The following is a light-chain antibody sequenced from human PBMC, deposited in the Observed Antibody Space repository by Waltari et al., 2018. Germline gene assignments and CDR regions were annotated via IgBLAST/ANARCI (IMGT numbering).Light chain of an antibody. J-gene: IGKJ2*01. CDR3: MQGTFWPYT. V-gene: IGKV2-30*02. CDR1: EGLVHRDGTTY. Sequence: DVAMTQSPLSLPVTLGQPASISCSSSEGLVHRDGTTYLNWFHQSPGQSPRRLMYKVSNRYSGVPDRFSGSGSGTDFTLKISRVEAEDVGVYYCMQGTFWPYTFGQGTKLEIK. CDR2: KVS.